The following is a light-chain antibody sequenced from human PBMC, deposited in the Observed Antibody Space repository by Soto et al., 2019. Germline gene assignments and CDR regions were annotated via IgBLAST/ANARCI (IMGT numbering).Light chain of an antibody. CDR2: EGS. V-gene: IGLV2-23*01. CDR3: CSYAGSLV. J-gene: IGLJ2*01. Sequence: QSVLTQPASVSGSPGQSITISCTGTSSDVGSYNLVSWYQQHPGKAPKLMIYEGSKRPSGVSNRFSGSKSGNTASLTISGLQAEDEADYYCCSYAGSLVFGGGTKVTV. CDR1: SSDVGSYNL.